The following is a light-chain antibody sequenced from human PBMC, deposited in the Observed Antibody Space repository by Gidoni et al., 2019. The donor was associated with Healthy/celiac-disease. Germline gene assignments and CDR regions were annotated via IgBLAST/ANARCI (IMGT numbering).Light chain of an antibody. V-gene: IGKV3-11*01. Sequence: EIVLTQSPATLSLSPGERATLSCRASQSVSSYLAWYQQKPGQAPMLLIYDASNRATGIPARFSGSGSGTDFTLTISSLEPEDFAVYYCQQRSNWQLTFXGXTKVEIK. J-gene: IGKJ4*01. CDR1: QSVSSY. CDR2: DAS. CDR3: QQRSNWQLT.